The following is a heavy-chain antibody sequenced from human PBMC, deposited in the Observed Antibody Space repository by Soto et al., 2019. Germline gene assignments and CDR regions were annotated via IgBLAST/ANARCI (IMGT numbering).Heavy chain of an antibody. CDR1: GGSIGSYY. J-gene: IGHJ6*03. V-gene: IGHV4-59*01. CDR3: ARDAAGFGELLPNYYYYYYMDV. CDR2: IYYSGST. D-gene: IGHD3-10*01. Sequence: SETLSLTCTVSGGSIGSYYWSWIRQPPGKGLEWIGYIYYSGSTNYNPSLKSRVTISVDTSKNQFSLKLSSVTAADTAVYYCARDAAGFGELLPNYYYYYYMDVWGKGTTVTVSS.